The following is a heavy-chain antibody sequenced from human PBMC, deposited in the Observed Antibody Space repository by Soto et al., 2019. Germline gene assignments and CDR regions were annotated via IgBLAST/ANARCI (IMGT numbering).Heavy chain of an antibody. J-gene: IGHJ6*03. V-gene: IGHV5-51*01. Sequence: PGESLKISCKGSGYSFTNYWIGWVRQMPGKGLEWMGIIYPGDSDTRYSPSFQGQVTISADKSISTAYLQWSSLKASDTAMYYCARLRVSGNYYYYYMDVWGKGTTVTVSS. CDR3: ARLRVSGNYYYYYMDV. CDR2: IYPGDSDT. D-gene: IGHD4-17*01. CDR1: GYSFTNYW.